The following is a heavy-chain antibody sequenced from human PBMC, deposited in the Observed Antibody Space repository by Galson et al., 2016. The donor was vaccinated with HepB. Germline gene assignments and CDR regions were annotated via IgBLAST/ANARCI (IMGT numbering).Heavy chain of an antibody. Sequence: SVKVSCKASGYHFLNYGISWVRQAPGQGLEWMGWISTYNANTKSAQKLQDRLTLTTDTSTGTGYMDLRSLTSEDTAVYYCATYNVSLGDYNAFDFWGQVTLVTVSS. CDR1: GYHFLNYG. CDR3: ATYNVSLGDYNAFDF. D-gene: IGHD3-10*01. V-gene: IGHV1-18*01. CDR2: ISTYNANT. J-gene: IGHJ4*02.